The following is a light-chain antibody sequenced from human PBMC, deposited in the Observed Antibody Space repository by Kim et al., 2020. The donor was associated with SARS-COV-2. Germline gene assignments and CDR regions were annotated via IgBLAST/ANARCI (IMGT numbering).Light chain of an antibody. CDR2: YDN. J-gene: IGLJ2*01. CDR3: QVWDGNSNHVV. CDR1: DIGGKS. Sequence: APGKTARITCGGRDIGGKSVHWYPQKPGQAPVLAIYYDNERPSGIPERFSGSNSGNTATLTISRVEAGDEADYYCQVWDGNSNHVVFGGGTKVTVL. V-gene: IGLV3-21*04.